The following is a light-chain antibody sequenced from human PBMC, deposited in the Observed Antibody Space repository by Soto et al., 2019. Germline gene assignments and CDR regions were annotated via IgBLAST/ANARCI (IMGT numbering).Light chain of an antibody. V-gene: IGKV1-9*01. Sequence: DIQLTQSPSFLSASVGDRVTITCRASQRPNSFLAWYQQTPGKAPNLLLYAAFTLQTGVPSGFSGSESGTEFTLTISSLKPEDFATYYCQQLNSDPITCGHGTRLEIK. CDR2: AAF. J-gene: IGKJ5*01. CDR1: QRPNSF. CDR3: QQLNSDPIT.